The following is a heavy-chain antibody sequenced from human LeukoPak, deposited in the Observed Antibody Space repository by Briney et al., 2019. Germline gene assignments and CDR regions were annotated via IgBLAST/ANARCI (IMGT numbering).Heavy chain of an antibody. CDR1: GFTFSSYS. CDR2: ISSSSSTI. J-gene: IGHJ4*02. V-gene: IGHV3-48*01. D-gene: IGHD3-22*01. Sequence: GGSLRLSCAASGFTFSSYSMNWVRQAPGRGLEWVSYISSSSSTIYYADSVKGRFTISRDNAKNSLYLQMNSLRAEDTAVYYCARDSGYYYDSSGDWGQGTLVTVSS. CDR3: ARDSGYYYDSSGD.